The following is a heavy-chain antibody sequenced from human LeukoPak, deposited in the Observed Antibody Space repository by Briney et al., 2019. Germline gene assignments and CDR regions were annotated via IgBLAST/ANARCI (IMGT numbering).Heavy chain of an antibody. Sequence: GGSLRLSCAASGFTFSSYAMSWVRQAPGKGLEGVSAISGSGSSTYYADSVKGRFTISRDNSKNTLYLQMNSPRAEDTAVYYCAKRLAYSSSWSLFDYCGQGTLVTVSS. CDR3: AKRLAYSSSWSLFDY. CDR1: GFTFSSYA. CDR2: ISGSGSST. J-gene: IGHJ4*02. V-gene: IGHV3-23*01. D-gene: IGHD6-13*01.